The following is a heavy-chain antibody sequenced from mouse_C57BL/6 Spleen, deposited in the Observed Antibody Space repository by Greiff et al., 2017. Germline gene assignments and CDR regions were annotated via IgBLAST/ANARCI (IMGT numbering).Heavy chain of an antibody. CDR2: IYPGNSDT. V-gene: IGHV1-5*01. CDR1: GYTFTSYW. J-gene: IGHJ2*01. CDR3: TRQTGYYFDY. Sequence: EVQLQQSGTVLARPGASVKMSCKTSGYTFTSYWMHWVKQRPGQGLEWIGAIYPGNSDTSYYQKFKGKDKLTAVTSASTAYMELSSLTNEDSAVYYCTRQTGYYFDYWGQGTTLTVSS.